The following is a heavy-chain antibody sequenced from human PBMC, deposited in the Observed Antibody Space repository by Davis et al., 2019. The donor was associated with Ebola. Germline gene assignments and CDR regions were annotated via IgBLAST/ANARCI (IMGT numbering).Heavy chain of an antibody. CDR3: ARGGITIFGVGRAHFMDV. CDR1: GGSISSSSYY. D-gene: IGHD3-3*01. J-gene: IGHJ6*02. CDR2: IYYSGST. Sequence: MPSETLSLTCTVSGGSISSSSYYWGWIRQPPGKGLEWIGSIYYSGSTYYNPSLKSRVTISVDTSKNQFSLKLSSVTAADTAVYYCARGGITIFGVGRAHFMDVWGQGTTVTVSS. V-gene: IGHV4-39*01.